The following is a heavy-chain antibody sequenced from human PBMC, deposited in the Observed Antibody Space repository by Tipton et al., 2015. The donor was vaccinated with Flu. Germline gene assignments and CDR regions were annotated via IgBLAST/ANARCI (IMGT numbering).Heavy chain of an antibody. CDR2: ISSSGSTI. Sequence: SLRLSCAASGFTFSDYYMSWIRQAPGKGLEWVSYISSSGSTIYYADSVKGRFTISRDNAKNSLYLQMNSLRAEDTAVYYCASSTTGALVYYYYGMGVWGQGTTVPVSS. V-gene: IGHV3-11*01. CDR3: ASSTTGALVYYYYGMGV. CDR1: GFTFSDYY. J-gene: IGHJ6*02. D-gene: IGHD4-17*01.